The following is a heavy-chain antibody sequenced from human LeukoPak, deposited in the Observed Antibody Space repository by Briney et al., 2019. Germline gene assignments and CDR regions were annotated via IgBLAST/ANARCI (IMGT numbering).Heavy chain of an antibody. CDR3: ARGVPAANRPIYYYYYYMDV. CDR1: GYSISSGYY. Sequence: SETLSLTCTVSGYSISSGYYWSWIRQPPGKGLGWIGEINHSGSTNYNPSLKSRVTISVDTSKNQFSLKLSSVTAADTAVYYCARGVPAANRPIYYYYYYMDVWGKGTTVTVSS. D-gene: IGHD2-2*01. CDR2: INHSGST. J-gene: IGHJ6*03. V-gene: IGHV4-38-2*02.